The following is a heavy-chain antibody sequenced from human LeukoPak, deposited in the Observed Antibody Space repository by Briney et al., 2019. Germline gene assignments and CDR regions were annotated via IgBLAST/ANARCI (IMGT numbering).Heavy chain of an antibody. CDR3: VNGTSPRKGGLFDY. Sequence: GGSLRPSXAASGFTFDVYAMHWVWQAPGKGLEWVSGISWNSANIGYADSVKGRFTISRDNAKNSLYLQMNSLRAEDTALYYCVNGTSPRKGGLFDYWGQGTLVTVSS. D-gene: IGHD1-26*01. V-gene: IGHV3-9*01. CDR2: ISWNSANI. J-gene: IGHJ4*02. CDR1: GFTFDVYA.